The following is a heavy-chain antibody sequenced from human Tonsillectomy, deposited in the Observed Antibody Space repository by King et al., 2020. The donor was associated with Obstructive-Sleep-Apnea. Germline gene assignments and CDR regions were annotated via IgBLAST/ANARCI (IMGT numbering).Heavy chain of an antibody. CDR3: AKDSFPIAVAGTYYFDY. D-gene: IGHD6-19*01. J-gene: IGHJ4*01. Sequence: VQLVESGGGLVQPGRSLRLSCAASGFTFDDYAMHWVRQAPGKGLEWVSGISWNSGSIGYADSVKGRFTISRDNAKNSLYLQMNSLRAEDTALYYCAKDSFPIAVAGTYYFDYWGQEPWSPSPQ. CDR2: ISWNSGSI. V-gene: IGHV3-9*01. CDR1: GFTFDDYA.